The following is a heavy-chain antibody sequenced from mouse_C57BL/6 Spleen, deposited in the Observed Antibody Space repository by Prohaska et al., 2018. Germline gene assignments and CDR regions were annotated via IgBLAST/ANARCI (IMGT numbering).Heavy chain of an antibody. Sequence: QVQLQQPGAELVKPGASVKMSCKASGYTFTSYWITWVKQRPGQGLEWIGDIYPGSGSTNYNEKFKSKATLTVDTSSSTAYMQLGSLTSEDSAVYYCARDDGYYWYFYVWSTGTTVTVSS. CDR3: ARDDGYYWYFYV. J-gene: IGHJ1*03. CDR1: GYTFTSYW. CDR2: IYPGSGST. V-gene: IGHV1-55*01. D-gene: IGHD2-3*01.